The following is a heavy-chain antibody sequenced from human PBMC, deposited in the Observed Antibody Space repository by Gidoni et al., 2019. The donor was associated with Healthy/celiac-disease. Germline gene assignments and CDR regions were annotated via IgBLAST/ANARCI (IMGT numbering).Heavy chain of an antibody. CDR2: IYHSGST. D-gene: IGHD1-26*01. CDR3: AGAGGATRY. Sequence: QVQLQESGPGLVKPSETLSLTCAFSGYPISSGYYWGWIRPPPGKGLEWIGSIYHSGSTYYNPSLKSRVTISVDTSKNQFSLKLSSVTAADTAVYYCAGAGGATRYWGQGTLVTVSS. CDR1: GYPISSGYY. V-gene: IGHV4-38-2*01. J-gene: IGHJ4*02.